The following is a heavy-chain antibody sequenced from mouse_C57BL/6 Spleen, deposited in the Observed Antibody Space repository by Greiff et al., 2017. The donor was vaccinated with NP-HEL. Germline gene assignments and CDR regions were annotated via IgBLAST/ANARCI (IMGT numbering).Heavy chain of an antibody. CDR3: ARSGGTTEPRYFDV. CDR1: GYSFTDYN. D-gene: IGHD1-1*01. V-gene: IGHV1-39*01. CDR2: INPNYGTT. Sequence: EVKLMESGPELVKPGASVKISCKASGYSFTDYNMNWVKQSNGKSLEWIGVINPNYGTTSYNQKFKGKATLTVDQSSSTAYMQLNSLTSEDSAVYYCARSGGTTEPRYFDVWGTGTTVTVSS. J-gene: IGHJ1*03.